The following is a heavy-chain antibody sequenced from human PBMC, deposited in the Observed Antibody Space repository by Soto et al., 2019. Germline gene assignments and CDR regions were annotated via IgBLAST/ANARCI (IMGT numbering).Heavy chain of an antibody. J-gene: IGHJ5*02. CDR1: GGSVSSGSYY. V-gene: IGHV4-61*01. CDR2: IYYSGST. Sequence: QVQLQESGPGLVKPSETLSLTCTVSGGSVSSGSYYWSWIRQPPGKGLEWIGYIYYSGSTNYNPSPKSRVTISVDTSKNQFSLKLSSVTAADTAVYYCARFGDSSDPWGQGTLVTVSS. D-gene: IGHD4-17*01. CDR3: ARFGDSSDP.